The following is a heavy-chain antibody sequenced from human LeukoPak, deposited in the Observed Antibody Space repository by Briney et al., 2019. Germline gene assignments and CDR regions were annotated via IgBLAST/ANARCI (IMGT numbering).Heavy chain of an antibody. J-gene: IGHJ4*02. Sequence: GGSLRLSCAASGFTFKYAWMKWVRQAPGKGLEWVGRIKANSDGGTTDYAAPVKGRFTISRDDSNNVLYLQMNSLKTEDTGVYYCTTGTLGSGNSDHWGQGTLVTVSS. V-gene: IGHV3-15*01. CDR3: TTGTLGSGNSDH. D-gene: IGHD3-10*01. CDR1: GFTFKYAW. CDR2: IKANSDGGTT.